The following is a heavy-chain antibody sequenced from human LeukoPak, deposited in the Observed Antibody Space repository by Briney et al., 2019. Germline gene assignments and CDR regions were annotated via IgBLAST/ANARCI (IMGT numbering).Heavy chain of an antibody. Sequence: PSETLSLTCTVSGGSISSYYWSWIRQPPGKGLEWIGYIYYSGSTNYNPSLKSRVTISVDTSKNQFSLKLSSVTAADTAVYYCARGYSYGYGDAFDIWGQGTMVTVSS. J-gene: IGHJ3*02. V-gene: IGHV4-59*01. CDR3: ARGYSYGYGDAFDI. CDR2: IYYSGST. CDR1: GGSISSYY. D-gene: IGHD5-18*01.